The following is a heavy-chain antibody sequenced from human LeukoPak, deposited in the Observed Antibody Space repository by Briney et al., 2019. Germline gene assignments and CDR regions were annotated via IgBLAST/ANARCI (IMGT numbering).Heavy chain of an antibody. CDR3: ARGQADFDS. V-gene: IGHV3-11*06. CDR2: ISSSSSYT. J-gene: IGHJ4*02. Sequence: GGSLRLSCAASGFTFSDFYMTWIRQAPGKGLEWVSYISSSSSYTNYADSVKGRFTISRDSAKNSLYLQMNSLRAEDTAVYYCARGQADFDSWGQGTLVTVSS. CDR1: GFTFSDFY.